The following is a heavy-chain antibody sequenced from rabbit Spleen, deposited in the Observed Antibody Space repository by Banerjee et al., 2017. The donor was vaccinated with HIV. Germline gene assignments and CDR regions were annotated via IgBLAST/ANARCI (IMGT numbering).Heavy chain of an antibody. D-gene: IGHD8-1*01. J-gene: IGHJ6*01. V-gene: IGHV1S40*01. CDR2: IDTGSSSFT. CDR3: ARQPGSSSNL. Sequence: LEWIACIDTGSSSFTYFAHWAKGRFTFSKTSSTTVTLQMTSLTAADTATYFCARQPGSSSNLWGPGTLVTVS.